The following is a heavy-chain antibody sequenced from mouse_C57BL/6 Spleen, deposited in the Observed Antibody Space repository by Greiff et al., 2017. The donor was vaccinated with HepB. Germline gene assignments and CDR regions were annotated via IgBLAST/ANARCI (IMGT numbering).Heavy chain of an antibody. J-gene: IGHJ2*01. Sequence: EVHLVESGPGLVKPSQSLSLTCSVTGYSITSGYYWNWIRQFPGNKLEWMGYISYDGSNNYNPSLKNRISITRDTSKNQFFLKLNSVTTEDTATYYCARVGGYYGSSHYFDYWGQGTTLTVSS. D-gene: IGHD1-1*01. CDR3: ARVGGYYGSSHYFDY. CDR2: ISYDGSN. CDR1: GYSITSGYY. V-gene: IGHV3-6*01.